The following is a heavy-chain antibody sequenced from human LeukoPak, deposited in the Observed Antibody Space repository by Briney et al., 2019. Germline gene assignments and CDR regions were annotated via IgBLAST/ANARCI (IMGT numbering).Heavy chain of an antibody. D-gene: IGHD5-24*01. V-gene: IGHV4-30-4*01. J-gene: IGHJ4*02. CDR2: IYDSGST. Sequence: PSETLSFTCTVSGGSISSGDYYWSWIRQPTGKGLEWIGYIYDSGSTYYNPSLKSRVTISVDTSKNQFSLKLSSVTAADTAVYYCAAQRRLTIPPRYWGQGTLVTVSS. CDR1: GGSISSGDYY. CDR3: AAQRRLTIPPRY.